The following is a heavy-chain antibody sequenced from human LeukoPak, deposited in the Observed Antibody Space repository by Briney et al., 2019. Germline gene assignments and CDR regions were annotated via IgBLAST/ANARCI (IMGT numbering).Heavy chain of an antibody. D-gene: IGHD3-22*01. CDR2: IIGSGTST. CDR3: AKDSLWLFKYFQH. V-gene: IGHV3-23*01. CDR1: GFTFDNYA. J-gene: IGHJ1*01. Sequence: GGSLRLSCGGSGFTFDNYAMSWVRQAPGKGLEWVSSIIGSGTSTNYADSVKGRFTISRDNSKNTLYLQMNSLRAEDTAVYYCAKDSLWLFKYFQHWGQGTLVTVSS.